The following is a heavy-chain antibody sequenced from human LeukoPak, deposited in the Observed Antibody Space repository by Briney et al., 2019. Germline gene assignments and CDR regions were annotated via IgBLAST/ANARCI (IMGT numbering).Heavy chain of an antibody. V-gene: IGHV4-39*07. Sequence: SETLSLTCTVSGDSISSRTYYWGWIRRPPGKGLEWIGSIYYSGGDYYNPSLKSRVTISIDTSKNQFSLRLSSVTAADTAVYYCATQRSQGGIFDYWGQGTLVTVSS. CDR2: IYYSGGD. J-gene: IGHJ4*02. CDR1: GDSISSRTYY. D-gene: IGHD2-15*01. CDR3: ATQRSQGGIFDY.